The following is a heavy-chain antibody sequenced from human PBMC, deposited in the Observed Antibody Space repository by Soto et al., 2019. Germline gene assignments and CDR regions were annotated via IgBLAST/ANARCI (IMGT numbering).Heavy chain of an antibody. V-gene: IGHV3-23*01. CDR3: AIDAVAGDGVWLAHA. J-gene: IGHJ5*02. Sequence: EVQLLESGGGLVQPGGSLRLSCAASGFTFSSYAMIWSRQVPGKGLEWVSGLYGSGRGIHYADSVKGRFTISRDNSAYAVYLQMNNLRVDDTAVYYCAIDAVAGDGVWLAHAWGGGTAVTVSS. D-gene: IGHD4-17*01. CDR1: GFTFSSYA. CDR2: LYGSGRGI.